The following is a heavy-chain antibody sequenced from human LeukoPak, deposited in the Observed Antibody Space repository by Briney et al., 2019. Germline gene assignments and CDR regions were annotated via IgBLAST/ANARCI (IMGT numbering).Heavy chain of an antibody. CDR3: ARRRMYKNYFDY. Sequence: SETLSLTCTVSGGSISSYYWSWIRQPPGKGLEWIGYIYYSGSTNYNPSLKSRVTISVDTSKNQFSLKLSSVTAADTAVYYCARRRMYKNYFDYWGQGTLVTVSS. CDR1: GGSISSYY. V-gene: IGHV4-59*08. J-gene: IGHJ4*02. CDR2: IYYSGST. D-gene: IGHD1-1*01.